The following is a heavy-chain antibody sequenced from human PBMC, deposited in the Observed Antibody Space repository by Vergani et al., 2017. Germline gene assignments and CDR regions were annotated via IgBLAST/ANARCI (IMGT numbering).Heavy chain of an antibody. J-gene: IGHJ6*02. V-gene: IGHV3-74*01. CDR1: GFTFSSYW. CDR3: AAGPPISSSWYYYGMDV. D-gene: IGHD6-13*01. Sequence: EVQLVESGGGLVQPGGSLRLSCAASGFTFSSYWMHWVRQAPGKGLVWVSRINSDGSSTSYADSVKGRFTISRDKAKNTLYLQMNSLRAEDTAVYYCAAGPPISSSWYYYGMDVWGQGTTVTVSS. CDR2: INSDGSST.